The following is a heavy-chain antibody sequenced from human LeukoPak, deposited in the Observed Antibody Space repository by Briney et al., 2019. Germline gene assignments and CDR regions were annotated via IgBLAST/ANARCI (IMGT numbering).Heavy chain of an antibody. J-gene: IGHJ5*02. CDR2: INHSGST. CDR3: ARSHVGYDILTGYRSSTFDP. CDR1: GESFSDYY. D-gene: IGHD3-9*01. Sequence: PSETLSLTCAVYGESFSDYYWSWIRQPPGKGLEWIGEINHSGSTNYSPSLKSRVTISVNTSKNQFSLKLSSVTAADTAVYYCARSHVGYDILTGYRSSTFDPWGQGTLVTVSS. V-gene: IGHV4-34*01.